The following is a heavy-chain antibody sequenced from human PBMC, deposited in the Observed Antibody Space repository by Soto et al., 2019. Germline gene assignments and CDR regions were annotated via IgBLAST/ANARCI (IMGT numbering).Heavy chain of an antibody. CDR1: GFSFSNYG. V-gene: IGHV3-30*18. Sequence: GGSLRLSCAASGFSFSNYGMHWVRQAPGKGLEWVAFISYDGSNKYYADSVKGRFTISRDNSKNTLYLQTNSLRVEDMAVYYCAKDPPGPDYLRGYFQHWGQGTLVTVSS. CDR3: AKDPPGPDYLRGYFQH. J-gene: IGHJ1*01. D-gene: IGHD3-16*01. CDR2: ISYDGSNK.